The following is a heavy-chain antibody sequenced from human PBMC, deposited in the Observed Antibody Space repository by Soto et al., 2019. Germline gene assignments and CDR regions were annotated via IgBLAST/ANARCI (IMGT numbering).Heavy chain of an antibody. D-gene: IGHD6-19*01. CDR1: GFSFDDFA. Sequence: EVQLVESGGGLVQSGRSLRLACAASGFSFDDFAMHWVRQPPGKGLEWVSGISWNSGGIGYADSVKGRFTISRDNAKNSLYLQMNSLRAEDTALYYCAKATTSGWSVIDYWGQGTLVTVSS. CDR2: ISWNSGGI. J-gene: IGHJ4*02. V-gene: IGHV3-9*01. CDR3: AKATTSGWSVIDY.